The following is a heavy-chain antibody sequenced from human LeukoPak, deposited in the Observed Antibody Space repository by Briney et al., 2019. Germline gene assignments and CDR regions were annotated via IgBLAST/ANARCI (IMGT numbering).Heavy chain of an antibody. Sequence: GASVKVSCKASGGTFSSYAISWVRQAPGQGLEWMGGIIPIFGTANYAQKFQGRVTITADKSTSTAYMELRSLRAEDTAVYYCAGWAVVTANYFDYWGQGTLVTVS. J-gene: IGHJ4*02. V-gene: IGHV1-69*06. D-gene: IGHD2-15*01. CDR3: AGWAVVTANYFDY. CDR1: GGTFSSYA. CDR2: IIPIFGTA.